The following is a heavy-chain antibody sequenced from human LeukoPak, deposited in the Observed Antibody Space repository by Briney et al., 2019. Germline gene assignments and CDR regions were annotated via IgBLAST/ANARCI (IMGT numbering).Heavy chain of an antibody. CDR3: ASSPTYYDILTGYYLNWFDP. J-gene: IGHJ5*02. Sequence: SETLSLTCTVSGGSISSGDYYWSWIRQPPGKGLEWIGYIYYSGSTSYNPSLKSRVTILEDTSKNQFSLKLSSVTAADTAVYYCASSPTYYDILTGYYLNWFDPWGQGTLVTVSS. D-gene: IGHD3-9*01. CDR2: IYYSGST. V-gene: IGHV4-30-4*02. CDR1: GGSISSGDYY.